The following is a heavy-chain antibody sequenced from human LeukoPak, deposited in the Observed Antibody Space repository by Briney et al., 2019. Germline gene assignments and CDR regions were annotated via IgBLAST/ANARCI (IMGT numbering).Heavy chain of an antibody. Sequence: ASVKVSCKASGYTFTGSYIYWVRQAPGQGLEWMGWINPNSGDTNYVQRFQGRVTKTRDTSINTAYMELSRLRSDDTAMYYCARARALDYWGQGTLVTASS. CDR3: ARARALDY. CDR2: INPNSGDT. V-gene: IGHV1-2*02. CDR1: GYTFTGSY. J-gene: IGHJ4*02.